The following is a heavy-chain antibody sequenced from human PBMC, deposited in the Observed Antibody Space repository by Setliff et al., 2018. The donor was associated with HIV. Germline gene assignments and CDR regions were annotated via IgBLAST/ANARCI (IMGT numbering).Heavy chain of an antibody. J-gene: IGHJ4*02. Sequence: ASVKVSCKASGYTFTSYYMHWVRQAPGQGLEWMGIINPSGGSTSYAQKFQGRVTITADESTSTAYMELSSLRSEDTAVYYCARIGSGSYPYDYWGQGTLVTVSS. D-gene: IGHD3-10*01. V-gene: IGHV1-46*01. CDR2: INPSGGST. CDR1: GYTFTSYY. CDR3: ARIGSGSYPYDY.